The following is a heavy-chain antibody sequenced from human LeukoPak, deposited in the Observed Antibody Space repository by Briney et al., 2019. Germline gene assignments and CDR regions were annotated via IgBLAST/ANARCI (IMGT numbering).Heavy chain of an antibody. CDR1: GYTFSNYA. D-gene: IGHD3-22*01. Sequence: GGSLRLSCAASGYTFSNYAMSWVRQAPGKGLEWVSGISGGGGTTYHAEAVKGRLTISRDNSKNTLYLQMNSLRDGDTAIYYCARDPNYYDSSGYYYHFDYWGQGTLVTVSS. CDR3: ARDPNYYDSSGYYYHFDY. V-gene: IGHV3-23*01. CDR2: ISGGGGTT. J-gene: IGHJ4*02.